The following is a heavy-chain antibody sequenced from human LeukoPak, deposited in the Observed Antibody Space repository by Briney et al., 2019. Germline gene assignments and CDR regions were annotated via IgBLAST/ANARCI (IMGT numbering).Heavy chain of an antibody. CDR2: INSDGSST. CDR1: GFTLSSYW. J-gene: IGHJ4*02. D-gene: IGHD6-6*01. CDR3: ARHSSSLGAFGC. V-gene: IGHV3-74*01. Sequence: GGSLRLSCAASGFTLSSYWMHWVRQAPGKGLVWVSRINSDGSSTSYADSVKGRFTISRDNAKNTLYLQMNSLRAEDTAVHYCARHSSSLGAFGCWGQGTLVTVSS.